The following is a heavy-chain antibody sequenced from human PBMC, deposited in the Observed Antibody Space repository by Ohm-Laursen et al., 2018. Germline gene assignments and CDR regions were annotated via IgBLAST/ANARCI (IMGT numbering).Heavy chain of an antibody. Sequence: GSLRLSCTASGFTFSSYAMTWVRQAPGKGLEWVSSITNSNGGHSTYYADSVKGRFTISRDNSKNMLYLQMNSLRAEDTAVYYCAKAYFPDSRGFYNWYFDLWGRGTLVTVSS. CDR2: ITNSNGGHST. D-gene: IGHD3-22*01. CDR3: AKAYFPDSRGFYNWYFDL. V-gene: IGHV3-23*01. J-gene: IGHJ2*01. CDR1: GFTFSSYA.